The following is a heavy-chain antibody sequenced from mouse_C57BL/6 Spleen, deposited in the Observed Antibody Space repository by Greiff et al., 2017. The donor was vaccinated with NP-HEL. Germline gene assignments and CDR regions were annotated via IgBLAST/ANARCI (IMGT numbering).Heavy chain of an antibody. Sequence: VQLKESGGGLVKPGGSLKLSCAASGFTFSSYAMSWVRQTPEKRLEWVATISDGGSYTYYPDNVKGRFTISRDNAKNNLYLQMSHLKSEDTAMYYCARIYDGYYSIFDYWGQGTTLTVSS. J-gene: IGHJ2*01. V-gene: IGHV5-4*01. CDR1: GFTFSSYA. CDR3: ARIYDGYYSIFDY. D-gene: IGHD2-3*01. CDR2: ISDGGSYT.